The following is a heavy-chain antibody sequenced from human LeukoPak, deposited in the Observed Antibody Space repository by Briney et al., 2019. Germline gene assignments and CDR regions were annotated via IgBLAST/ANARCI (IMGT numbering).Heavy chain of an antibody. CDR1: GFSFSAYS. CDR3: ARVRPNINVIRDGLDV. V-gene: IGHV3-48*04. D-gene: IGHD3-10*01. J-gene: IGHJ6*02. Sequence: GGSLRLSGEASGFSFSAYSMNWVRQAPGKGLEWLSYSSSSGSLTNYADSVKGRFTISRDNAKNSVYLRMNSLRVQDTAVYYCARVRPNINVIRDGLDVWGQGTTVTVSS. CDR2: SSSSGSLT.